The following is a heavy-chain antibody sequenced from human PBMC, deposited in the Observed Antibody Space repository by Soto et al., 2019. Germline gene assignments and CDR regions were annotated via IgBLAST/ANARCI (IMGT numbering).Heavy chain of an antibody. Sequence: QVQLQQWGAGLLKPSETLSLTCAVYGGSFSGCYWSWIRQPPGKGLEWIGEINHSGSTNYSPSLKSRVTISVVTSKNQFSLKLRSVTAADTAVYYCARGRFWSVLSANYYYYGMDVWGQGTTVTVSS. D-gene: IGHD3-3*01. J-gene: IGHJ6*02. CDR3: ARGRFWSVLSANYYYYGMDV. CDR2: INHSGST. CDR1: GGSFSGCY. V-gene: IGHV4-34*01.